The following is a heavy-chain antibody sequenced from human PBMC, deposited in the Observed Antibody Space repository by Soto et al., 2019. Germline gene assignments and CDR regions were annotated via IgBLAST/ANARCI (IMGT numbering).Heavy chain of an antibody. CDR3: ARVYSSGSVPFDY. D-gene: IGHD6-19*01. CDR1: GYTFTSYA. J-gene: IGHJ4*02. Sequence: QVQLVQSGAEVKKPGASVKVSCKASGYTFTSYAMHWVRQAPGQRLEWMGWINAGNGNTKYSQKLQGRVTITRDTSASTAYMELSSLRSEDTALYYCARVYSSGSVPFDYWGQGTLVTVSS. CDR2: INAGNGNT. V-gene: IGHV1-3*01.